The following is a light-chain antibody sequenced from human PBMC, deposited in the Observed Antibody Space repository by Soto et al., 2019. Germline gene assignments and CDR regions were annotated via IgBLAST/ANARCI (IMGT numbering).Light chain of an antibody. CDR3: CSYAGSYTYV. CDR2: DVS. CDR1: SSDVGGYNY. V-gene: IGLV2-11*01. J-gene: IGLJ1*01. Sequence: QSALTQPRSVSGSPGQSVTISCTGISSDVGGYNYVSWYQQRPGKAPKLMIYDVSNRPSGVPDRFSGSKSGNTASLTISGLQAEDEADYYCCSYAGSYTYVFGTGTKLTVL.